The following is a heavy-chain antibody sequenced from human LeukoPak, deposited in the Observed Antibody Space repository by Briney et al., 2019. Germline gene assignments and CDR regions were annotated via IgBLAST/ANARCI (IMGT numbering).Heavy chain of an antibody. CDR2: IYYSGST. D-gene: IGHD3-10*01. J-gene: IGHJ4*02. CDR3: ARGTTMVRGVKSIQFDY. CDR1: GGSISSSSYY. V-gene: IGHV4-39*07. Sequence: SETLSLTCTVSGGSISSSSYYWGWIRQPPGKGLEWIGSIYYSGSTYYNPSLKSRVTISVDTSKNQFSLKLSSVTAADTAVYYCARGTTMVRGVKSIQFDYWGQGTLVTVSS.